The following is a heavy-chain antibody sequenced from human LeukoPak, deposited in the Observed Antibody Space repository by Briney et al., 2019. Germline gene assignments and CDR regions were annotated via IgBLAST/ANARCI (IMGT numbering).Heavy chain of an antibody. CDR1: GFTFSRYW. V-gene: IGHV3-7*03. CDR3: ARDKGDYDTSGSLFVF. D-gene: IGHD3-22*01. Sequence: PGGSLRLSCAASGFTFSRYWMSWVRQVPRKGLEWVANIKQDGGEKYYVDSVKGRFTISRDNAMSSLYLQMNSLRAEDTAVYYCARDKGDYDTSGSLFVFGGQGTLVTVSS. CDR2: IKQDGGEK. J-gene: IGHJ4*02.